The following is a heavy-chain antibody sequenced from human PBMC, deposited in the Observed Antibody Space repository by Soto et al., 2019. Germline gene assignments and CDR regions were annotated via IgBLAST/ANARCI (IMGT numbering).Heavy chain of an antibody. Sequence: PGGSLRLSCAASGFTFSSYAMHWVRQAPGKGLEWVAVISYDGSNKYYADSVKGRFTISRDNSKNTLYLQMNSLRAEDTAVYYCARDGGLFEYCSGGSCLPFGYWGQGALVTVSS. CDR3: ARDGGLFEYCSGGSCLPFGY. CDR1: GFTFSSYA. CDR2: ISYDGSNK. J-gene: IGHJ4*02. V-gene: IGHV3-30-3*01. D-gene: IGHD2-15*01.